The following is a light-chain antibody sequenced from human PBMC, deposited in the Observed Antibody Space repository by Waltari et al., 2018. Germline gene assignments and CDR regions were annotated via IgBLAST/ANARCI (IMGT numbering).Light chain of an antibody. V-gene: IGLV3-21*02. J-gene: IGLJ1*01. CDR2: DDT. CDR1: NIGSKS. CDR3: QVWDSGSDQLCV. Sequence: SYVLTQSPSVSVAPGQTARMTCGENNIGSKSVHWYQQKPGQAPVLVVYDDTDRPSGIPERVSGSNSGTTATLTINRVEPEDEADYYCQVWDSGSDQLCVCGTGTKVTVL.